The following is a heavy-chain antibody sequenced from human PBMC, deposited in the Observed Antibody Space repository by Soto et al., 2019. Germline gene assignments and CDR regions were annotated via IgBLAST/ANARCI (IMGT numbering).Heavy chain of an antibody. V-gene: IGHV1-69*05. Sequence: SVKVSCKASGDTSSSFTVSWLRQAPGQGLEWMGGIVPFFGTTNYPQKFRDRFTISRDDSKNTLFLQMNSLRVEETAMYYCVRENYYYGMDVWGQGTAVTVSS. CDR1: GDTSSSFT. CDR3: VRENYYYGMDV. J-gene: IGHJ6*02. CDR2: IVPFFGTT.